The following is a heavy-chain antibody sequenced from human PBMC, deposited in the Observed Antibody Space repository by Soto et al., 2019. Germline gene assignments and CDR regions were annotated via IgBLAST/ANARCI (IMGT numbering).Heavy chain of an antibody. CDR2: IWYDGSNK. Sequence: QVQLVESGGGVVQPGRSLRLSCAASGFTFSSYGMHWVRQAPGKGLEWVAVIWYDGSNKYYADSVKGRFTISRDNSKNTLYLQMNSLRAEDTAVYYCARDGDDILTGYPAGNWFDPWGQGTLVTVSS. V-gene: IGHV3-33*01. J-gene: IGHJ5*02. CDR3: ARDGDDILTGYPAGNWFDP. D-gene: IGHD3-9*01. CDR1: GFTFSSYG.